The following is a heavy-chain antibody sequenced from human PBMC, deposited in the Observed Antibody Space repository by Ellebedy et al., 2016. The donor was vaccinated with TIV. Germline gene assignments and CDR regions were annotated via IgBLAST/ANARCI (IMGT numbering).Heavy chain of an antibody. D-gene: IGHD4-23*01. J-gene: IGHJ5*02. V-gene: IGHV4-39*01. CDR2: IFYTGVT. CDR1: GDSIAASSYY. CDR3: ARQIGGYGGRFDP. Sequence: MPSETLSLTCSVSGDSIAASSYYWAWIRQPPGQGLEWIGSIFYTGVTYYNSSLESRVTISVDTSKNQFSLQLRSVTVADTTLYYSARQIGGYGGRFDPWGQGARVTVSS.